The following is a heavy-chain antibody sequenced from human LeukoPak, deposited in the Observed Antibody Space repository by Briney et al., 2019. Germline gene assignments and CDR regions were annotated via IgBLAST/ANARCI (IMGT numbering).Heavy chain of an antibody. CDR1: GYTFTDYY. Sequence: ASVKVSCKASGYTFTDYYMHWVRQAPGQGLEWMGWINPNSGGTNYAQKFQGRVTMTRDTSISTANMELSRLRSDDTAVYYCARGDDYVWGSYRSLDYWGQGTLVTVSS. V-gene: IGHV1-2*02. CDR2: INPNSGGT. J-gene: IGHJ4*02. D-gene: IGHD3-16*02. CDR3: ARGDDYVWGSYRSLDY.